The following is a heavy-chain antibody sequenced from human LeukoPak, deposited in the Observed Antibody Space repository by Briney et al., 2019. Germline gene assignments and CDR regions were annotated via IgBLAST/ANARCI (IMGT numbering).Heavy chain of an antibody. D-gene: IGHD2-21*02. Sequence: SETLSLTCTVSGGSISSSSYYWGWIRQPPGKGLEWIGSIYYSGSTYYNPSLKSRVTMAVDTSKNQFSLKLSSVTAADTAVYYCARGVVTAPQTFDYWGQGTLVTVSS. CDR1: GGSISSSSYY. CDR2: IYYSGST. V-gene: IGHV4-39*07. J-gene: IGHJ4*02. CDR3: ARGVVTAPQTFDY.